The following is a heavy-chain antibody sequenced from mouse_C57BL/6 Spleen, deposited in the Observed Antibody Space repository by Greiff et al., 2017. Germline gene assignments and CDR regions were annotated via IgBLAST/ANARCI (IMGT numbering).Heavy chain of an antibody. V-gene: IGHV2-2*01. Sequence: VQGVESGPGLVQPSQSLSITCTVSGFSLTSYGVHWVRQSPGKGLEWLGVLWSGGSTDYNAAFISRLSISKDNSKSQVFFKMNSLQADDTAIYYCARRGYYGSSYDAMDYWGQGTSVTVSS. CDR1: GFSLTSYG. CDR3: ARRGYYGSSYDAMDY. CDR2: LWSGGST. D-gene: IGHD1-1*01. J-gene: IGHJ4*01.